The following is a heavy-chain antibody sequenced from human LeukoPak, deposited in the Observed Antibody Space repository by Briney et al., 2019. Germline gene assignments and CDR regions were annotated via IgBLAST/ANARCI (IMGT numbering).Heavy chain of an antibody. D-gene: IGHD3-9*01. V-gene: IGHV1-2*02. Sequence: ASVKVSCKASGYTFTGYYMHWVRQAPGQGLEWMGSINPDSGDTNYAQNLQGRVTMTRDTSINTAYLDLSRLRSDDTAVYYCARGSLLRYFDWPDWGQGTLVTVSS. J-gene: IGHJ4*02. CDR3: ARGSLLRYFDWPD. CDR2: INPDSGDT. CDR1: GYTFTGYY.